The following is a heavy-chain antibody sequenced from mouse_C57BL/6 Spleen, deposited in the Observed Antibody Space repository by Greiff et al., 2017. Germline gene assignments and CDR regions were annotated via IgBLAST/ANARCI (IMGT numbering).Heavy chain of an antibody. CDR1: GYAFSSYW. J-gene: IGHJ2*01. Sequence: QVQLQQSGAELVKPGASVKISCKASGYAFSSYWMNWVKQRPGKGLEWIGQIYPGDGDTNYNGKFKGKATLTADKSSSTAYMQLSSLTSEDSAVYFCARDGSGSRFDYWGQGTTLTVSS. V-gene: IGHV1-80*01. CDR2: IYPGDGDT. CDR3: ARDGSGSRFDY. D-gene: IGHD3-2*02.